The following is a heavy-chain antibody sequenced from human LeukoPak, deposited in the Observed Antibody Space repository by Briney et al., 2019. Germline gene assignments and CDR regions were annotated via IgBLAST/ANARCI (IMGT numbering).Heavy chain of an antibody. V-gene: IGHV1-46*01. CDR3: ARGGSTGPHWFDP. D-gene: IGHD2-8*02. CDR1: GYAFTSYD. Sequence: ASGKVSCKASGYAFTSYDIQWEGQASGQGKEWRGIINPSGGSTRYAQKFQGRVTMTSDTSTSTVYMELSSLRSEDTAVYYCARGGSTGPHWFDPWGQGTLVTVSA. CDR2: INPSGGST. J-gene: IGHJ5*02.